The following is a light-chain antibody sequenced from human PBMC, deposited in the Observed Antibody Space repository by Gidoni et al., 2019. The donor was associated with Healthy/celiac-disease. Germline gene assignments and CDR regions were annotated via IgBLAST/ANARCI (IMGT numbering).Light chain of an antibody. Sequence: EIVLTHHSATLSLSPGERATLPCRASQSVSSYLAWYQQKPGHAPRLLIYDASDRATGSPARFSGSGSGTDFDLTISSLEPEDYEVYYCQQRSNWPPELTFXGXTKVEIK. CDR3: QQRSNWPPELT. V-gene: IGKV3-11*01. CDR1: QSVSSY. J-gene: IGKJ4*01. CDR2: DAS.